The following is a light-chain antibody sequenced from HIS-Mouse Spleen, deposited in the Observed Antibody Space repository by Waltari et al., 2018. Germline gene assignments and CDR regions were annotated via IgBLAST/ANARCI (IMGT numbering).Light chain of an antibody. CDR3: CSYAGSYTFEVV. V-gene: IGLV2-11*01. J-gene: IGLJ2*01. CDR2: DVS. CDR1: SSDVGGYNY. Sequence: QSALTQPRSVSGSPGQSVTISCTGTSSDVGGYNYVSWYQQHPGKAPKLMIYDVSKRPSWVPDRFSGSKSGNTASLTISGRQAEDEADYYCCSYAGSYTFEVVFGGGTKRTVL.